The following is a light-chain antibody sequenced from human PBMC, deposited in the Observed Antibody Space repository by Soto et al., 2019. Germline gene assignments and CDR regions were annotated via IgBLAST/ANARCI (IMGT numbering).Light chain of an antibody. J-gene: IGKJ2*01. CDR1: QTILHVNAYTY. V-gene: IGKV2-28*01. Sequence: IVMSQSPLSLAVTPGEPASISCRSSQTILHVNAYTYLDWYLQKPGQSPQLLIYLGSNRASGVPDRFIASASGTDFTLNIARVEADDVGVYYCMQALQTPYTFGQGTKLEIK. CDR2: LGS. CDR3: MQALQTPYT.